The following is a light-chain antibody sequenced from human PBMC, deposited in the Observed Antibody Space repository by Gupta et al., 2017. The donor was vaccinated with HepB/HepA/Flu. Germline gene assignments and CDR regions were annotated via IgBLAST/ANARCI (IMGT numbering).Light chain of an antibody. V-gene: IGKV2-30*02. Sequence: DVVMTQSPLSLPVTLGQPASISCRSSQSLVQSAGNTYLNWFQQRPGQSPRRLIYKVSNRDSGIPDRFSGSGSGTDFTLKISRVEAEDLGIYYCMQGTHWPWTFGQGTKVEIK. J-gene: IGKJ1*01. CDR1: QSLVQSAGNTY. CDR2: KVS. CDR3: MQGTHWPWT.